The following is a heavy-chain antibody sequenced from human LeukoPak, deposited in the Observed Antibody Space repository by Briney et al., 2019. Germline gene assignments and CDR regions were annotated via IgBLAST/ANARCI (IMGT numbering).Heavy chain of an antibody. CDR3: ARSIIYGGTSDYYYGMDV. D-gene: IGHD4-23*01. Sequence: PSETLSFTCTVSGGSFSSYYWSWIRQPPGKGLEWIGYIYYSGRTNYNPSLKSRVTISVDTSKNQFSLKLSSVTAADTAVYFCARSIIYGGTSDYYYGMDVWGQGTTVTVS. V-gene: IGHV4-59*01. CDR2: IYYSGRT. CDR1: GGSFSSYY. J-gene: IGHJ6*02.